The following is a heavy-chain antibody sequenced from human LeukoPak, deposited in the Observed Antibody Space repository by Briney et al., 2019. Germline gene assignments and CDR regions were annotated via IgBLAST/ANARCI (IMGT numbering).Heavy chain of an antibody. CDR1: GGSISSGSYY. CDR2: TYTSGST. V-gene: IGHV4-61*02. CDR3: ARDIVVVVAAKIQNWFDP. J-gene: IGHJ5*02. D-gene: IGHD2-15*01. Sequence: PSETLSLTCTVSGGSISSGSYYWSWIRQPAGKGLEWIGRTYTSGSTNYNPSLKSRVTISVDTSKNQFSLKLSSVTAADTAVYYCARDIVVVVAAKIQNWFDPWGQGTLVTVSS.